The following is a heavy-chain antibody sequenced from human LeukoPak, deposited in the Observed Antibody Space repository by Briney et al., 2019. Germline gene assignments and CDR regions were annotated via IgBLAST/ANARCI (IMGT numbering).Heavy chain of an antibody. J-gene: IGHJ3*02. Sequence: ASVKVSCKASGYTFTSYGISWVRQAPGQGLEWMGWISAYNGNTNYAQSLQGRVTMTADTSTTTAYLELRSLRSDDTAVYYCARGAYCGGDCSSSDAFDIWGQGTMVTVSS. CDR3: ARGAYCGGDCSSSDAFDI. CDR2: ISAYNGNT. V-gene: IGHV1-18*01. CDR1: GYTFTSYG. D-gene: IGHD2-21*01.